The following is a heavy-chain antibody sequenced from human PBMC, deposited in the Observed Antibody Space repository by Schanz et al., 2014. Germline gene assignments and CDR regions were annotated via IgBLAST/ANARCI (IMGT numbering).Heavy chain of an antibody. D-gene: IGHD3-9*01. CDR2: SRNKGHSYTS. V-gene: IGHV3-72*01. CDR1: GFTFSSYY. J-gene: IGHJ4*02. CDR3: ARRNFYDKSAAFDY. Sequence: EVQLVESGGGLAQPGGSLRLSCAASGFTFSSYYMSWIRQAPGKGLEWVGHSRNKGHSYTSEYAASVKGRFTISRDESESSLYLQMDSLKTEDTAVYYCARRNFYDKSAAFDYWGQGSLVTVSS.